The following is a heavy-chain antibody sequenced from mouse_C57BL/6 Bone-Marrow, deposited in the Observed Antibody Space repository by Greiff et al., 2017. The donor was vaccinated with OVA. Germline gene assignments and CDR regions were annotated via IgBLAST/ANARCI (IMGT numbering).Heavy chain of an antibody. Sequence: QVQLQQPGAELVKPGASVKLSCKASGYTFTSYWMQWVKQRPGQGLEWIGEIDPSDSNTNYNQKFKGKATLTVDTSSSTAYMQHSSLTSEDSAVYYCAYDCDGGFAYWGQGTLVTVSA. V-gene: IGHV1-50*01. CDR1: GYTFTSYW. D-gene: IGHD2-4*01. J-gene: IGHJ3*01. CDR2: IDPSDSNT. CDR3: AYDCDGGFAY.